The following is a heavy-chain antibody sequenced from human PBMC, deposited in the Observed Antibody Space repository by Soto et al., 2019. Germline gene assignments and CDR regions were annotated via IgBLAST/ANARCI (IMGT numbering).Heavy chain of an antibody. CDR1: GFTFNKHG. CDR2: VSYGGSSQ. V-gene: IGHV3-30*18. CDR3: AKAHGYSSGWRADS. D-gene: IGHD6-19*01. J-gene: IGHJ4*02. Sequence: GGSLRLSCAASGFTFNKHGMHWVRQAPGKGLEWVAVVSYGGSSQYYADSVKGRFTISRDNSKNMVYLQMTTLRREDAAVYYCAKAHGYSSGWRADSWGQGTRVTVSS.